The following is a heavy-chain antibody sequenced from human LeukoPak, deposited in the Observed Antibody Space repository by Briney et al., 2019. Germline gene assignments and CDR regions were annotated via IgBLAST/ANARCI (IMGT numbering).Heavy chain of an antibody. V-gene: IGHV3-15*01. CDR2: IKSKAVGGTA. D-gene: IGHD2-2*01. J-gene: IGHJ3*01. Sequence: PGGSLRLSCAASGLTFTNAWMTWVRKAPGKGLEWVGRIKSKAVGGTADYAALVKGRFTISRDDSKKMMYLQMNSLKTEDTAAYYCATDHGSTSCYCGGSDLWGQGTRVIVSS. CDR3: ATDHGSTSCYCGGSDL. CDR1: GLTFTNAW.